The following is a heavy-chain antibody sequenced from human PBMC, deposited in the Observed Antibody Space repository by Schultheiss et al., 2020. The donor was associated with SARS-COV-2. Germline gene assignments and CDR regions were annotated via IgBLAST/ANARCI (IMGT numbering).Heavy chain of an antibody. CDR2: ISWNSGSI. CDR3: AKDLGGSWYYFDY. Sequence: GGSLRLSCAASGFTFDDYAMHWVRQAPGKGLEWVSGISWNSGSIGYADSVKGRFTISRDNAKNSLYLQMNSLRAEDTAVYYCAKDLGGSWYYFDYWGQGTLVTVSS. V-gene: IGHV3-9*01. D-gene: IGHD6-13*01. J-gene: IGHJ4*02. CDR1: GFTFDDYA.